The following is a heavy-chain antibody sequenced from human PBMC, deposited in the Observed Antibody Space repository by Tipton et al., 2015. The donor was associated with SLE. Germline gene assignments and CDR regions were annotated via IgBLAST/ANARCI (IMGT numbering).Heavy chain of an antibody. V-gene: IGHV3-30*04. D-gene: IGHD2-15*01. J-gene: IGHJ6*02. CDR3: ARDVVGPPVSYYGMDV. Sequence: SLRLSCAASGFTFSSYAMHWVRQAPGKGLEWMAVISYDGSNKYYADSVKGRFTISRDNSKNTLYLQMNSLRAEDTAVYYCARDVVGPPVSYYGMDVWGQGTTVTVSS. CDR2: ISYDGSNK. CDR1: GFTFSSYA.